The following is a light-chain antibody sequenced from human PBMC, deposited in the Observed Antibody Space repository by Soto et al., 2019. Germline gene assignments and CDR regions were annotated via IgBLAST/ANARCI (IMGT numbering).Light chain of an antibody. Sequence: QSVLTQPPSVSGAPGQRVTISCTGSSSNIGAGYDVHWYQQLPGTAPKLLIYGNSNRPSGVPDRFSGSKSGTSASLAITGLRAEDGADYYGQSYDSSLSGYVFGTGTKVTVL. CDR3: QSYDSSLSGYV. CDR1: SSNIGAGYD. V-gene: IGLV1-40*01. CDR2: GNS. J-gene: IGLJ1*01.